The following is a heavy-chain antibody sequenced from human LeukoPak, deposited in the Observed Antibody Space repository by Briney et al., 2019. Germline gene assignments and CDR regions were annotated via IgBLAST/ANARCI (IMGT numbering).Heavy chain of an antibody. CDR3: AKHWDYYDSSGYYSFDY. Sequence: PGGSLRLSCAASGFTFSSYAMSWVRRAPGKGLEWVSAISGSGGSTYYADSVKGRFTISRENSKNTLYLQMNSLRAEDKAVYYCAKHWDYYDSSGYYSFDYWGQGTLVTVSS. CDR1: GFTFSSYA. J-gene: IGHJ4*02. V-gene: IGHV3-23*01. D-gene: IGHD3-22*01. CDR2: ISGSGGST.